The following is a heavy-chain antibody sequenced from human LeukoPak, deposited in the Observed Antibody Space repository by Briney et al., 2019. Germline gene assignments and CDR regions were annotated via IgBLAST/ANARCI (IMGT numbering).Heavy chain of an antibody. D-gene: IGHD3-10*01. CDR2: ISGSASST. Sequence: PGGSLRLSCAASGFTFSNYAMSWVRQAPGKGLEWVSAISGSASSTYHADSVKGRFTISRDNSKNTLYLQMNSLRADDTAVYYCAKSNGYGLIDIWGQGTMATVSS. CDR1: GFTFSNYA. CDR3: AKSNGYGLIDI. V-gene: IGHV3-23*01. J-gene: IGHJ3*02.